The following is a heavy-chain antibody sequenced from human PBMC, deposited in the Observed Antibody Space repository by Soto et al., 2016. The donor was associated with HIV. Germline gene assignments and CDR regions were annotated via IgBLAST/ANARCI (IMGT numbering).Heavy chain of an antibody. CDR3: ARGRGGGASRHLGTT. CDR1: GFTFSSYG. D-gene: IGHD3-16*01. Sequence: VQLVESGGGVVQPGRSLRLSCAASGFTFSSYGMHWVRQAPGKGLEWVAVIWYDGSNKNYGESVKGRFTISRDNSKKTLYLQMNSLRAEDTAVYYCARGRGGGASRHLGTTWGQGNPGSPSPQ. V-gene: IGHV3-33*01. CDR2: IWYDGSNK. J-gene: IGHJ4*02.